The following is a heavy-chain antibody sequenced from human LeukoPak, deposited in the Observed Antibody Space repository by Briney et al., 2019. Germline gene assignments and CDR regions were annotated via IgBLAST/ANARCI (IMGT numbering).Heavy chain of an antibody. CDR3: ARDGDYDFWSGPLDC. CDR1: GFTVSSNY. V-gene: IGHV3-66*01. D-gene: IGHD3-3*01. Sequence: GGSLRLSCAASGFTVSSNYMSWVRQAPGKGLEWVSVIYSGGSTYYADSVKGRFTISRDNSKNTLYLQMNSLRAEDTAVYYCARDGDYDFWSGPLDCWGQGTLVTVSS. J-gene: IGHJ4*02. CDR2: IYSGGST.